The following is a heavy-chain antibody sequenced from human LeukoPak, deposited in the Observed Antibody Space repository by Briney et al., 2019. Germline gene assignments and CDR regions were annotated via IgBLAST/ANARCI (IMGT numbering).Heavy chain of an antibody. V-gene: IGHV3-30-3*01. CDR2: ISYDGSNK. CDR3: ARDYCSGGSCLVSRSYFDY. Sequence: GRSLRLSCAASGFTFSSYAMHWVRQAPGKGLEWVAVISYDGSNKYYADSVKGRFTISRDNSKNTLYLQMNSLRAEDTAVYYCARDYCSGGSCLVSRSYFDYWGQGTLVTVSS. J-gene: IGHJ4*02. CDR1: GFTFSSYA. D-gene: IGHD2-15*01.